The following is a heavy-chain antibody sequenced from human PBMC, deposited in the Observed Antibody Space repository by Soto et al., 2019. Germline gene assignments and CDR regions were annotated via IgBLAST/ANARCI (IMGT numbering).Heavy chain of an antibody. CDR1: GFTFNNYAW. D-gene: IGHD1-1*01. Sequence: PGGSLRLSCVASGFTFNNYAWMSWVRQAPGKGLEWVGRIKSKTDGGTTDYAAPVKGRFTISRDDSKNTLYLQMNSLKTEDTAVYYCTRLTITLYYFDYWGQGTLVTVSS. V-gene: IGHV3-15*01. CDR2: IKSKTDGGTT. J-gene: IGHJ4*02. CDR3: TRLTITLYYFDY.